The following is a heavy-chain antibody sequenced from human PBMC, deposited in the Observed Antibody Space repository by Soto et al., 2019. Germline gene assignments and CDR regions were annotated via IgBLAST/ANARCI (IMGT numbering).Heavy chain of an antibody. CDR2: INPNSGGT. D-gene: IGHD4-4*01. V-gene: IGHV1-2*04. J-gene: IGHJ6*02. CDR1: GYTFTGYY. CDR3: ASTVTTSYYYGMDV. Sequence: ASVKVSCKASGYTFTGYYMHWVRQAPGQGLEWMGWINPNSGGTNYAQKFQGWVTMTRDTSISTAYMELSRLRSDDTAVYYCASTVTTSYYYGMDVWGQGTTVTVSS.